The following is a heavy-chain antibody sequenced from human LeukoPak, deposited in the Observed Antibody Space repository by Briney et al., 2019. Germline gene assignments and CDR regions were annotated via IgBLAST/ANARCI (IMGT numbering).Heavy chain of an antibody. D-gene: IGHD3-10*02. J-gene: IGHJ3*01. CDR3: AREISMFVSAFDL. CDR2: IWYDGSNE. Sequence: PGGSLRLSCAASGFSFSNSGMHWVRQAPGKGLEWVAVIWYDGSNEYYADAVKGRFIISRDNSKNTVHLQMNSLRVEDTSVYYCAREISMFVSAFDLCGQGTLVAVSS. V-gene: IGHV3-33*01. CDR1: GFSFSNSG.